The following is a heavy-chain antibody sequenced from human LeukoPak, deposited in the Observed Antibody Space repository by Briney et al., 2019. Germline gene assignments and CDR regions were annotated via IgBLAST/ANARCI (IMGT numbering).Heavy chain of an antibody. CDR1: GFTFSSYG. Sequence: GGSLRLSCAASGFTFSSYGMHWVRQVPGKGLEWVAGIWYDESNKYYAYSVEGRFTISRDNSKNTLDQEMNSLRAEDTAVYYCAREDPSVNDAFDIWGQGTMVTVSS. CDR2: IWYDESNK. V-gene: IGHV3-33*01. J-gene: IGHJ3*02. CDR3: AREDPSVNDAFDI. D-gene: IGHD2/OR15-2a*01.